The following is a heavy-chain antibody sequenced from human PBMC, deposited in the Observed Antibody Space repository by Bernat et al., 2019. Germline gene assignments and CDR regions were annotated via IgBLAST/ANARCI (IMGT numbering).Heavy chain of an antibody. D-gene: IGHD2-21*02. Sequence: QVQLQQWGAGLLKASETLSLTCAVYGGSFSGHYWTWIRQSPGKGLEWIGEINHGGSFAYNPSLSSRVNVSIEKSKKQFSLKLISVAAADTAVYYCARGGCSAGDCWYYYDSWGQGIPVTVSS. J-gene: IGHJ4*02. CDR1: GGSFSGHY. CDR2: INHGGSF. V-gene: IGHV4-34*02. CDR3: ARGGCSAGDCWYYYDS.